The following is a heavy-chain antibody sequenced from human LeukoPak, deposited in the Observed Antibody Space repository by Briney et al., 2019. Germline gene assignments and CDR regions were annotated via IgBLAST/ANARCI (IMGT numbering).Heavy chain of an antibody. J-gene: IGHJ4*02. CDR1: GYTFASYA. D-gene: IGHD3-16*01. CDR3: AREGLGELTLDC. V-gene: IGHV1-3*01. CDR2: INAGNGNT. Sequence: ASVKVSCKASGYTFASYAMHWVRQAPGQRLEWMGWINAGNGNTKYSQKFQGRVTITRDTSASTAYMELSSLRSEDTAVYYCAREGLGELTLDCWGQGTLVTVSS.